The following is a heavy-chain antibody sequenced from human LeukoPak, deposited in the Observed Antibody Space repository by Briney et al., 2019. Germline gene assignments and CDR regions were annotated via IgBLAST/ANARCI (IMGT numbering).Heavy chain of an antibody. J-gene: IGHJ4*02. Sequence: GGSLRLSCAASGFTFSSYWMGWVRQAPGKRLEWVANMNIDGSEKYYADSVKGRFTISRDNARNSVYLQMSSLRVEDTAVYYCARDPVEWELLLDYWGQGTLVTVSS. CDR3: ARDPVEWELLLDY. CDR1: GFTFSSYW. D-gene: IGHD1-26*01. CDR2: MNIDGSEK. V-gene: IGHV3-7*01.